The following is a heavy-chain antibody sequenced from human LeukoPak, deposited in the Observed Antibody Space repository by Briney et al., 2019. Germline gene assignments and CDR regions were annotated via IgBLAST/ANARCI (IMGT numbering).Heavy chain of an antibody. Sequence: SETLSLTCAVSGGSISSSNWWSWVRQPPGKGLEWIGEIYHSGSTNYNPSLKSRVTISVDKSKNQFSLKLSSVTAADTAVYYCARRTDYGDYYFDYWGQGTLVTVSS. D-gene: IGHD4-17*01. CDR1: GGSISSSNW. CDR3: ARRTDYGDYYFDY. V-gene: IGHV4-4*02. J-gene: IGHJ4*02. CDR2: IYHSGST.